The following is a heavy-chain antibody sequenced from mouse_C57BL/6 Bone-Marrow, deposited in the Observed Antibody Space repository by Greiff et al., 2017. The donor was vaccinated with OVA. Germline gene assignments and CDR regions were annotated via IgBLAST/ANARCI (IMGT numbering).Heavy chain of an antibody. J-gene: IGHJ3*01. D-gene: IGHD1-1*01. CDR1: GYTFTSYW. Sequence: QVQLQQPGAALVMPGASVKLSCKASGYTFTSYWMHWVKQRPGQGLEWIGEIDPSDSYTNYNQKFKGKSTLTVDKSSCTAYMQLSSLTSEDSAVYYCARSAYYYGAWFAYWGQGTLVTVSA. CDR3: ARSAYYYGAWFAY. CDR2: IDPSDSYT. V-gene: IGHV1-69*01.